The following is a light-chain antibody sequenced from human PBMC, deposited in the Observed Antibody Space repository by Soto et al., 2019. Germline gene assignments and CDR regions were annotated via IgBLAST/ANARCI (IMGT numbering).Light chain of an antibody. J-gene: IGKJ1*01. CDR2: AAS. CDR3: QQYNIWPRT. CDR1: QSVRSN. Sequence: EIVMTQSPASRSVSQGEWATLSCRASQSVRSNLAWYQQRPGQAPRLLIYAASTRATGIPARFSGSGSGTEFTLIIDSLQSEDFAVYYCQQYNIWPRTLGQGTKVDIK. V-gene: IGKV3-15*01.